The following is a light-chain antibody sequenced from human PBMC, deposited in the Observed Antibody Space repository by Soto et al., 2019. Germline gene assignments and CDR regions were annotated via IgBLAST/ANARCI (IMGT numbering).Light chain of an antibody. CDR2: SNN. CDR1: SSNIGRNT. CDR3: AAWDDTVNGYV. Sequence: QSVLTQPPSASVTPGQRVTISCSGSSSNIGRNTVSWYQHLPGTAPKLLIYSNNQRPSGVPDRFSGSKSGTSASLAISGLQSEGEGDYFCAAWDDTVNGYVFGTGTKVTVL. V-gene: IGLV1-44*01. J-gene: IGLJ1*01.